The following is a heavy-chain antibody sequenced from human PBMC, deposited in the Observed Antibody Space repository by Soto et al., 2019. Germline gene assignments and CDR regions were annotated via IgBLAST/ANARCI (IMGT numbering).Heavy chain of an antibody. D-gene: IGHD3-22*01. J-gene: IGHJ6*03. Sequence: GGSLRLSCAASGFTFGTYAMSWVRQAPGKGPEWVSVISGSGGSTHYADSVKGRVTISRDNSQNTLYVQMNSLRAEEPGVYYYAKSAVVISHFYYYMDVWGKGTTVTVSS. CDR2: ISGSGGST. CDR3: AKSAVVISHFYYYMDV. CDR1: GFTFGTYA. V-gene: IGHV3-23*01.